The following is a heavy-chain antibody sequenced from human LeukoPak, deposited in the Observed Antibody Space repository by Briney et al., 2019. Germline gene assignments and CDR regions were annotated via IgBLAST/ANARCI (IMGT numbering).Heavy chain of an antibody. CDR2: IYYSGST. D-gene: IGHD5-12*01. CDR3: RLQLNYDY. CDR1: GGSISGSSYY. J-gene: IGHJ4*02. V-gene: IGHV4-39*01. Sequence: SETLSLTCTVSGGSISGSSYYLGWIRQTPGKGLEWIGTIYYSGSTYYSPSLKSRVAISVDTSKSRFSPKLSSVTAADTAVYYCRLQLNYDYWGQGTLVTVSS.